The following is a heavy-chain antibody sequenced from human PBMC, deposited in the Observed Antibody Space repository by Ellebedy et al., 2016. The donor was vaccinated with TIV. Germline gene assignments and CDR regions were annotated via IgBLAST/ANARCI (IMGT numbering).Heavy chain of an antibody. Sequence: GESLKTSCAASGFSFSNYWMGWVRQAPGKGLEWVANIYHGGNQEYYLDSVKGRFTISRDNAKNSLNLQMDSLRAEDTGIYYCARRGSYGDYAVQINSWFDRWGQGTLVTVSS. CDR1: GFSFSNYW. D-gene: IGHD4-17*01. J-gene: IGHJ5*02. CDR2: IYHGGNQE. V-gene: IGHV3-7*01. CDR3: ARRGSYGDYAVQINSWFDR.